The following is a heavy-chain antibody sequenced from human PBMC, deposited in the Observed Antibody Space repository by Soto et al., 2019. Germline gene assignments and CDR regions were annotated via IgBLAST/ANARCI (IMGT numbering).Heavy chain of an antibody. CDR2: IRSKAYGGTT. Sequence: PLRLSCTSSGFTFGGYAMSWFRQAPGKGLEWVGFIRSKAYGGTTEYAASVKGRFTISRDDSKSIAYLQMNSLKTEDTAVYYCTRGRITMVRGVTIYYYYYGMDVWGQGTTVTVSS. J-gene: IGHJ6*02. D-gene: IGHD3-10*01. CDR1: GFTFGGYA. V-gene: IGHV3-49*03. CDR3: TRGRITMVRGVTIYYYYYGMDV.